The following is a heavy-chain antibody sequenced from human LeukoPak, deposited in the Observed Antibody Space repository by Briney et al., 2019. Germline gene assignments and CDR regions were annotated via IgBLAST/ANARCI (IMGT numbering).Heavy chain of an antibody. D-gene: IGHD3-16*01. J-gene: IGHJ4*02. CDR2: HNPGESDT. Sequence: GESLKISCKGSGYTFTCYWIGWVRQVPGKGLEWVGLHNPGESDTTYSPSFQGQVTISADKSIGTAYLKWTRLKESDTAMYYGARHKGSGKGERLDYWGQGTLVTVSS. V-gene: IGHV5-51*01. CDR3: ARHKGSGKGERLDY. CDR1: GYTFTCYW.